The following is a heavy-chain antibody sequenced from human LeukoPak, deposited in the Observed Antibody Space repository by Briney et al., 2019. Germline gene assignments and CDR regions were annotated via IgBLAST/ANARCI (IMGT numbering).Heavy chain of an antibody. J-gene: IGHJ5*02. CDR2: IKQEGSEK. D-gene: IGHD1-1*01. V-gene: IGHV3-7*01. CDR3: ARPLGNGWFDL. CDR1: GFTLSSSW. Sequence: LPGGSLRLSCAAAGFTLSSSWMMSWVRQAPGKGLGRVANIKQEGSEKFYEGSVKGRFTISRDNAKNSLHLQMNSLRDEDTAMYYCARPLGNGWFDLWGQGTLVTVS.